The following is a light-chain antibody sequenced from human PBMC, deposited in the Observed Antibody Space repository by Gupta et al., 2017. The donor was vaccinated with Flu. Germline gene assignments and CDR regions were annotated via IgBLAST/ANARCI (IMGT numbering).Light chain of an antibody. CDR2: KAS. CDR3: QQYDAYPWT. V-gene: IGKV1-5*03. CDR1: QSISDW. Sequence: DIQMTQSPSTLSASLGDRVTITCRPSQSISDWLTWYQQKPGTAPKLLIYKASTLESGVPSRFSGSGSGTEFTLTINNLQPDDFATYFCQQYDAYPWTFGQGTKVEIK. J-gene: IGKJ1*01.